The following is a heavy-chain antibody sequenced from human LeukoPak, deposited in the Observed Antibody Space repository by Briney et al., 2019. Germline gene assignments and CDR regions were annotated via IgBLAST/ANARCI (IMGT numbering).Heavy chain of an antibody. D-gene: IGHD1-26*01. CDR1: GGSFSGYY. CDR3: ARWSRVDDAFDI. Sequence: PSETLSLTCAVYGGSFSGYYWSWIRQAPGKGLEWVSVIYSGGSTYYADSVKGRFTISRDNSKNTLYLQMNSLRAEDTAVYYCARWSRVDDAFDIWGQGTMVTVPS. CDR2: IYSGGST. J-gene: IGHJ3*02. V-gene: IGHV3-53*01.